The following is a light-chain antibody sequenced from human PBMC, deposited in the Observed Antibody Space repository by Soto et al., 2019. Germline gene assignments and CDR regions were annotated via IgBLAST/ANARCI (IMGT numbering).Light chain of an antibody. CDR1: QSVSSSY. J-gene: IGKJ5*01. CDR2: GAS. CDR3: QQYNNWPLT. V-gene: IGKV3-15*01. Sequence: IVLTQSPGTLSLSPGERATLSCRASQSVSSSYLAWYQQKPGQAPRLLIYGASTRATGIPARFSGSGSGTDFTLTISSLQSEDLAVYYCQQYNNWPLTFGQGTRLEIK.